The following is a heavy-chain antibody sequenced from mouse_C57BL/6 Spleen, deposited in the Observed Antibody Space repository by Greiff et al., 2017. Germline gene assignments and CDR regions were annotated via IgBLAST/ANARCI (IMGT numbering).Heavy chain of an antibody. J-gene: IGHJ3*01. D-gene: IGHD2-3*01. CDR1: GYAFSSYW. CDR2: IYPGGGDT. Sequence: QVQLQQSGAELVKPGASVKISCKASGYAFSSYWMNWVKQRPGKGLEWIGQIYPGGGDTNYNGKFKGRGTLTADKASSTAYMQLSSLTSEDSAVYFCAGRYDGYSPFAYWGQGTLVTVSA. V-gene: IGHV1-80*01. CDR3: AGRYDGYSPFAY.